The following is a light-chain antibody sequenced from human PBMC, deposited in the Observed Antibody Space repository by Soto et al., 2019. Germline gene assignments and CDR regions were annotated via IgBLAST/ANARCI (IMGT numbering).Light chain of an antibody. J-gene: IGKJ4*01. CDR3: QQYHTWPIT. Sequence: DIILTQSSGTLSVSPGESATLSCRASQSISTKLAWYHQRPGQPPRLLIYRASTRATGVPDRFTGSGSGAEFTLTISSLQSEDCAIYYCQQYHTWPITFGGGTKVDIK. V-gene: IGKV3-15*01. CDR2: RAS. CDR1: QSISTK.